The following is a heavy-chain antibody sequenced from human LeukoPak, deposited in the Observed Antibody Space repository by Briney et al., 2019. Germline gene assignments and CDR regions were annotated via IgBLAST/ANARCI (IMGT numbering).Heavy chain of an antibody. Sequence: ASVKVSCKASGYTFTSYDINWVRQATGQGLEWMGWVNPNSGNTGYAQKFQGRVTMTRNTSISTAYMELSSLRSEDTAVYYCARNIVGASAFDYWGQGTLVTVSS. CDR3: ARNIVGASAFDY. J-gene: IGHJ4*02. CDR1: GYTFTSYD. V-gene: IGHV1-8*01. D-gene: IGHD1-26*01. CDR2: VNPNSGNT.